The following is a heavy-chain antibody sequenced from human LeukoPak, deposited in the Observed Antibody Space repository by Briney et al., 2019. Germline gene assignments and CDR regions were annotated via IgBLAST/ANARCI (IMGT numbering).Heavy chain of an antibody. CDR2: ISSNGGST. V-gene: IGHV3-64*01. Sequence: GGSLRLSCAASGFTFSSYAMHWVRQAPGKGLEYVSAISSNGGSTYYANSVKGRFTISRDNSKNTLYLQMGSLRAEDMAVYYCARGEYYDSSAHGKHEVVGYWGQGTLVTVSS. J-gene: IGHJ4*02. CDR3: ARGEYYDSSAHGKHEVVGY. CDR1: GFTFSSYA. D-gene: IGHD3-22*01.